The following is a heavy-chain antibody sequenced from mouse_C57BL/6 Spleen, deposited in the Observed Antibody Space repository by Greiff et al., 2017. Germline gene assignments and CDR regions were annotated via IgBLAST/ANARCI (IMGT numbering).Heavy chain of an antibody. D-gene: IGHD1-1*01. CDR2: INPSTGGT. Sequence: VQLQQSGPELVKPGASVKISCKASGYSFTGYYMNWVKQSPEKSLEWIGEINPSTGGTTYNQKFKAKATLTVDKSSSTAYMQLKSLTSEDSAVYYCARKETYYGSSPFDYWGQGTTLTVSS. CDR1: GYSFTGYY. J-gene: IGHJ2*01. V-gene: IGHV1-42*01. CDR3: ARKETYYGSSPFDY.